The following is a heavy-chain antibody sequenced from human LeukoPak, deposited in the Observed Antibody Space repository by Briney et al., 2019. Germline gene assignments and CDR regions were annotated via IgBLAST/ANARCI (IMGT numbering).Heavy chain of an antibody. Sequence: GEPLKISCKGSGYTFTSYWIGWVRQMPGKGLEWMGIIYPADSDTRYSPSFQGQVTISADKSISTAYRHWSSLKASDTAMYHCARLYGVCFDYWGQGALVTVSS. V-gene: IGHV5-51*01. D-gene: IGHD3-3*01. J-gene: IGHJ4*02. CDR3: ARLYGVCFDY. CDR1: GYTFTSYW. CDR2: IYPADSDT.